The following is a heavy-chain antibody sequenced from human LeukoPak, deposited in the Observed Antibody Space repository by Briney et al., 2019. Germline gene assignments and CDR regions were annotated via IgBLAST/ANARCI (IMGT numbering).Heavy chain of an antibody. J-gene: IGHJ4*02. Sequence: GASVKVSCKASGGTFSSYAISWVRQAPGQGLEWMGGTIPIFGTANYAQKFQGRVTITTDESTSTAYMELSSLRSEDTAVYYCARGYYYDSSGYSYYFDYWGQGTLVTVSS. CDR2: TIPIFGTA. D-gene: IGHD3-22*01. CDR3: ARGYYYDSSGYSYYFDY. V-gene: IGHV1-69*05. CDR1: GGTFSSYA.